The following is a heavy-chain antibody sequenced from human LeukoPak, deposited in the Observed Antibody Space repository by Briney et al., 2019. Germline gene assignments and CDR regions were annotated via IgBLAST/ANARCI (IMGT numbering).Heavy chain of an antibody. CDR1: GFTFSNAW. Sequence: GGSLRLSCAASGFTFSNAWMSWVRQAPGKGLEWVSSISSSSIYIYYADSVKGRFTISRDNAKKSLYLQMNSLRAEDTAVYYCARDLVYYDSSGADYWGQGTLVTVSS. D-gene: IGHD3-22*01. V-gene: IGHV3-21*01. CDR3: ARDLVYYDSSGADY. J-gene: IGHJ4*02. CDR2: ISSSSIYI.